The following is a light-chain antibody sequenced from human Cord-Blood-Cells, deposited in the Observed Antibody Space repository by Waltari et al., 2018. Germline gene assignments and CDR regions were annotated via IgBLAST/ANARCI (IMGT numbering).Light chain of an antibody. J-gene: IGKJ1*01. CDR2: DAS. CDR1: QSISSW. V-gene: IGKV1-5*01. Sequence: DIQMTQSPSTLSASVGDRVTTTCRASQSISSWLAWYQQKPGKAPKLLHYDASSLESGVASWFSGSGAGTESLLTISRLQPDDFATYCCQQYNSYWTFGQGTKVEIK. CDR3: QQYNSYWT.